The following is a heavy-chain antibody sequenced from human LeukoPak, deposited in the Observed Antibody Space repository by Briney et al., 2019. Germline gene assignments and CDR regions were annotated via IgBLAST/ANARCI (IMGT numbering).Heavy chain of an antibody. D-gene: IGHD2-2*01. J-gene: IGHJ4*02. CDR2: IKQDGSET. Sequence: GESLRLSCAASGFAFSNYWMNWVRQAPGKGLEWVANIKQDGSETYYVDSVKGRFTISRDNAKNSLYLQMNSLRAEVTALYYCGSTNSFSYWGQGTLVTVSS. CDR1: GFAFSNYW. CDR3: GSTNSFSY. V-gene: IGHV3-7*01.